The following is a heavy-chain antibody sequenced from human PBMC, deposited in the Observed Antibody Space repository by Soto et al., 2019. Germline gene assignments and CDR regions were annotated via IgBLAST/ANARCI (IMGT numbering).Heavy chain of an antibody. Sequence: QVQLVQSGAEVKKPGSSVKVSCKASGGTLSSYAISWVRQAPGQGLEWMGGIIPIFGTANYAQKFQGRVTITADESTSTAYMELSSLRSEDTAVYYCARDPSYYYDSSGYYPTDAFDIWGQGTMVTVSS. D-gene: IGHD3-22*01. V-gene: IGHV1-69*01. J-gene: IGHJ3*02. CDR3: ARDPSYYYDSSGYYPTDAFDI. CDR1: GGTLSSYA. CDR2: IIPIFGTA.